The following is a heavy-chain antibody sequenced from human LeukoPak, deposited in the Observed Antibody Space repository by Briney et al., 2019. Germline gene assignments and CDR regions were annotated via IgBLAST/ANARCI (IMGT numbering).Heavy chain of an antibody. Sequence: PSETLSLTCTVSGGSTDNYYWSWIRQPPGKGLEWIGSIYYSGSTYYNPSLKSRVTISVDTSKNQFSLKLSSVTAADTAVYYCASLEMATRSLDYWGQGTLVTVSS. D-gene: IGHD5-24*01. V-gene: IGHV4-39*07. J-gene: IGHJ4*02. CDR1: GGSTDNYY. CDR3: ASLEMATRSLDY. CDR2: IYYSGST.